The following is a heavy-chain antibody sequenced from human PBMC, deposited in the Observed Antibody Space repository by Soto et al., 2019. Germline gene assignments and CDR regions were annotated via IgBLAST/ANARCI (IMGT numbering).Heavy chain of an antibody. CDR3: AKPVVSGDSSGYYYFDY. J-gene: IGHJ4*02. D-gene: IGHD3-22*01. V-gene: IGHV3-30*18. CDR1: GFTFSSYG. CDR2: ISYDGSNK. Sequence: QVQLVESGGGVVQPGRSLRLSCAASGFTFSSYGMHWVRQAPGKGLEWVAVISYDGSNKYYADSVKGRFTISRDNSKNTLYLQMNSLRAEDTAVYYCAKPVVSGDSSGYYYFDYWGQGTLVTVSS.